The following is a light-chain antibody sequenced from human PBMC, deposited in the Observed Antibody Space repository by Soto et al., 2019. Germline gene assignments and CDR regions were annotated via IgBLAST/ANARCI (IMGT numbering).Light chain of an antibody. CDR1: SSDVGGYNY. V-gene: IGLV2-14*01. CDR3: SSYTSTGSLV. Sequence: QSALTQPASVSGSPGQSITISCTGTSSDVGGYNYVSWYQQHPGKAPKLMIYEVNSRPSGVSNRFSGSKYGDTASLTISELQAEDEAHYYCSSYTSTGSLVFGGGTKLTVL. J-gene: IGLJ3*02. CDR2: EVN.